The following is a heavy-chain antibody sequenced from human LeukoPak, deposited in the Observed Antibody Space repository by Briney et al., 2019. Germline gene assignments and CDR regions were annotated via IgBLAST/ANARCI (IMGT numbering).Heavy chain of an antibody. D-gene: IGHD5-18*01. Sequence: GASVKVSCQASGYTFTSYGISWVRQAPGQGLEWMGWISAYNGNTNYAQKLQGRVTMTTDTSTSTAYMELRSLRSDATAVYYCARDDSYGRTYYYGMDVWGQGTTATVS. CDR3: ARDDSYGRTYYYGMDV. J-gene: IGHJ6*02. CDR1: GYTFTSYG. V-gene: IGHV1-18*01. CDR2: ISAYNGNT.